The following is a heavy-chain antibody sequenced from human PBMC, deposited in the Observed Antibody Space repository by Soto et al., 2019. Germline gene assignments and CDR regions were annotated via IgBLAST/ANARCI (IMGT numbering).Heavy chain of an antibody. V-gene: IGHV1-46*01. Sequence: ASVKVSCKTSGYTFTSYYIHWLRQAPEQGLEWMGIINPSGGSTTYAQRFQGRITMTRDASTRTFYMEVNSLRSEDTAVYYCARDLTSSWYSDYYYGMDVWGQGTTVTVSS. CDR2: INPSGGST. J-gene: IGHJ6*02. CDR1: GYTFTSYY. D-gene: IGHD6-13*01. CDR3: ARDLTSSWYSDYYYGMDV.